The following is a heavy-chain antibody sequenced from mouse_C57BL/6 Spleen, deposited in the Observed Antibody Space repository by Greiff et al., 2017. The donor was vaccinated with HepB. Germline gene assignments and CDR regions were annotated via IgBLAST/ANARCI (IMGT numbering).Heavy chain of an antibody. CDR2: ISYSGST. J-gene: IGHJ3*01. V-gene: IGHV3-1*01. CDR3: ARGGSSSPWFAY. CDR1: GYSITSGYD. D-gene: IGHD1-1*01. Sequence: EVQLQQSGPGMVKPSQSLSLTCTVTGYSITSGYDWHWIRHFPGNKLEWMGYISYSGSTNYNPSLKSRISITHDTSKNHFFLKLNSVTTEDTATYYCARGGSSSPWFAYWGQGTLVTVSA.